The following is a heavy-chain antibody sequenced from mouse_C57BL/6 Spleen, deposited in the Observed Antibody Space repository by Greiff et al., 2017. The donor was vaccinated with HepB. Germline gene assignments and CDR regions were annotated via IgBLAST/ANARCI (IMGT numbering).Heavy chain of an antibody. D-gene: IGHD2-1*01. J-gene: IGHJ2*01. CDR1: GYAFTNYL. CDR3: ARGYGNYPYYFDY. Sequence: QVQLKQSGAELVRPGTSVKVSCKASGYAFTNYLIEWVKQRPGQGLEWIGVINPGSGGTNYNEKFKGKATLTADKSSSTAYMQLSSLTSEDSAVYFCARGYGNYPYYFDYWGQGTTLTVSS. CDR2: INPGSGGT. V-gene: IGHV1-54*01.